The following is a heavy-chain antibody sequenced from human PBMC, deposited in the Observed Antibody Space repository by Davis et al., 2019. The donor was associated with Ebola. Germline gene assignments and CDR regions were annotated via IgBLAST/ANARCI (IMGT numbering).Heavy chain of an antibody. D-gene: IGHD2-21*02. CDR2: IYYSGST. CDR1: GGSISSYY. J-gene: IGHJ5*02. CDR3: ARDCGGDCYYNWFDP. V-gene: IGHV4-59*01. Sequence: MPGGSLRLSCNVSGGSISSYYWSWIRQPPGKGLEWIGYIYYSGSTNYNPSLKSRVSISVDTSKNQISLKLSSVTAADTAVYYCARDCGGDCYYNWFDPWGQGTLVTVSS.